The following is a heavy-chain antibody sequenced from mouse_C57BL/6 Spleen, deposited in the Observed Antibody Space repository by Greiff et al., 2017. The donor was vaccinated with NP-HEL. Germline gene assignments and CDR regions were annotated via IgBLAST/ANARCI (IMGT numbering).Heavy chain of an antibody. Sequence: QVQLQQSGAELVRPGASVTLSCKASGYTFTDYEMHWVKQTPVHGLEWIGAIDPETGGTAYNQKFKGKAILTADKSSSTAYMEPRSLTSEDSAVYYCTGSFDYWGQGTTLTVSS. D-gene: IGHD4-1*01. CDR1: GYTFTDYE. J-gene: IGHJ2*01. CDR2: IDPETGGT. CDR3: TGSFDY. V-gene: IGHV1-15*01.